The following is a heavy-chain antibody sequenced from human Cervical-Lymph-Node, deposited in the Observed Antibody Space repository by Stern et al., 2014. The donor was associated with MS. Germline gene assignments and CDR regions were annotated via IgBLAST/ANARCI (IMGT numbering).Heavy chain of an antibody. Sequence: EVQLVESGGGLVKPGGSLRLACGASGFTFSTYSMTWVRQAPRKGLAWVSSISSSGRGQMYAVSLKGRFTISRDNAKNSLYLQMTGLTAADTAVYFCARIMTTRADIWGQGTLVTVSS. V-gene: IGHV3-21*01. D-gene: IGHD3-16*01. CDR1: GFTFSTYS. CDR2: ISSSGRGQ. CDR3: ARIMTTRADI. J-gene: IGHJ4*02.